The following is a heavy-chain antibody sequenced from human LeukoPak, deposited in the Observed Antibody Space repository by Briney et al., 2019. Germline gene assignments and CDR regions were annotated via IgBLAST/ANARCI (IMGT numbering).Heavy chain of an antibody. CDR1: GYTFTGYY. D-gene: IGHD1-1*01. CDR3: AREASRDLGTLRDYYYYMDV. J-gene: IGHJ6*03. Sequence: GASVKVSCKASGYTFTGYYMHWVRQAPGQGLEWMGWINSNNGGTNYAQKFQGRVTITADESTSTAYMELSSLRSEDTAVYYCAREASRDLGTLRDYYYYMDVWGKGTTVTISS. CDR2: INSNNGGT. V-gene: IGHV1-2*02.